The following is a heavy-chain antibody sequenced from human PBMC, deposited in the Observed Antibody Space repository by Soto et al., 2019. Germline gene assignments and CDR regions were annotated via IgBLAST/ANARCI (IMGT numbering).Heavy chain of an antibody. CDR1: GFTFSSYG. J-gene: IGHJ5*02. Sequence: QVPLVESGGGVVQPGRSLRLSCAASGFTFSSYGIHWVRQAPGKGLEWVAVIWYDGSKKYYADSVKGRFTISRDNSKNTLYLQMNSLRAEDTAVYYCARVSGQQLVGGWFDPWGQGTLVTVSS. V-gene: IGHV3-33*01. CDR3: ARVSGQQLVGGWFDP. CDR2: IWYDGSKK. D-gene: IGHD6-13*01.